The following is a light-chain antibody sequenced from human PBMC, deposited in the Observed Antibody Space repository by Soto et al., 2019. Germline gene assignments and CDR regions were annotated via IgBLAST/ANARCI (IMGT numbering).Light chain of an antibody. Sequence: QSALTQPASVSGSPGQSITISCTGTSSDVGGYNYVSWYQQHPGKAPKLMIYEVSNRPSGVSFRFSGSKSGNTASLTISGLQAEDEADYYCQSYDSSLSGSVFGGGTKLTVL. V-gene: IGLV2-14*01. CDR2: EVS. J-gene: IGLJ2*01. CDR3: QSYDSSLSGSV. CDR1: SSDVGGYNY.